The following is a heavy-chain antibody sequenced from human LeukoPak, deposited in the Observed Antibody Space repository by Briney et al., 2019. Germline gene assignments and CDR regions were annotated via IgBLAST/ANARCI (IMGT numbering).Heavy chain of an antibody. V-gene: IGHV1-18*04. CDR3: AGSGTSMVSFYFDY. CDR1: GHSFSNYG. Sequence: ASVKVSCKASGHSFSNYGINWVRQAPGHGLEWMGGISGYNGDTNYAQNFQSRVTMTTDTSTSTAFMELRSLRSDDTAVYYCAGSGTSMVSFYFDYWGQGTLVAVSS. J-gene: IGHJ4*02. D-gene: IGHD5-18*01. CDR2: ISGYNGDT.